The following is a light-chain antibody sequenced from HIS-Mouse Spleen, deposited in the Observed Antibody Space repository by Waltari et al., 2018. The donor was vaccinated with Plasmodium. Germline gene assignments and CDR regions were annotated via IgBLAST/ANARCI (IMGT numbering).Light chain of an antibody. V-gene: IGKV1-6*01. CDR3: LQDYNYPYT. Sequence: AIQMTQSPSSLSASVGDRVTITCRASQVIRNDLGWYQQKPGKAPKLLISDASSLQIGVPSRFSGSGSGTDVTLTISSLQPEDFATYYCLQDYNYPYTFGQGTKLEIK. CDR2: DAS. J-gene: IGKJ2*01. CDR1: QVIRND.